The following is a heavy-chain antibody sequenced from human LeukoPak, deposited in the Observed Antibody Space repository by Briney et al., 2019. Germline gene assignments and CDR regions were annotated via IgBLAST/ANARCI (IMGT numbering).Heavy chain of an antibody. CDR1: GFTFSSYE. D-gene: IGHD1-26*01. CDR2: ISSSGSTI. J-gene: IGHJ3*02. V-gene: IGHV3-48*03. CDR3: ARGGVGATAMYAFDI. Sequence: PGGSLRLSCAASGFTFSSYEMNWVRQAPGKGLEWVSYISSSGSTIYYADSVKGRFTISRDNAKNSLYLQMNSLRAEDTAVYYCARGGVGATAMYAFDIWGQGTMVTVSS.